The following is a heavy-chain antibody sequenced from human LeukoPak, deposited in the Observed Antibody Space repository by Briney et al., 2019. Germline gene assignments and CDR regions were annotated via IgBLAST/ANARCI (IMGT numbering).Heavy chain of an antibody. D-gene: IGHD2-2*01. Sequence: GGSLRLSCAASGFTFNSYAMSWVRQAPGKGLEWVSAVSASGGTTYYADSVKGRFTISRDNSENTLFLQMNSLRAEDMAVYYCAKEPREYCSSTSCPNWFDLWGQGTLVTVSS. CDR1: GFTFNSYA. CDR3: AKEPREYCSSTSCPNWFDL. J-gene: IGHJ5*02. CDR2: VSASGGTT. V-gene: IGHV3-23*01.